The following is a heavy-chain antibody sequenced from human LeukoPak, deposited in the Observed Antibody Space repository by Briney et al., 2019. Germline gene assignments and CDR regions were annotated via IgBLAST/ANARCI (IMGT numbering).Heavy chain of an antibody. V-gene: IGHV1-18*01. CDR2: ITAYNGNT. CDR3: ARVTQTDYDFDY. CDR1: GYTFTSYG. Sequence: GASVKVSCKASGYTFTSYGISWVRQAPGQGLEWMGWITAYNGNTDYAQKLQGRVTMTTDTSTSTAYMELRSLRSDDTAVYYCARVTQTDYDFDYWGQGTLVTVSS. J-gene: IGHJ4*02. D-gene: IGHD4-17*01.